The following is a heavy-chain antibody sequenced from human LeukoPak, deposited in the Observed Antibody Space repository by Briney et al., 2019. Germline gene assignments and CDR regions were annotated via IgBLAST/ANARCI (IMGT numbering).Heavy chain of an antibody. CDR1: GFTFSSYW. Sequence: GGSLRLSCAASGFTFSSYWMIWVRQAPGKGLEWVSVIYSDGTTYNADSVKGRFTISRDNSKNALYLQINSLRAEDTAVYFCARGIAAAGTGLYNWGQGTLLTVSS. J-gene: IGHJ4*02. CDR3: ARGIAAAGTGLYN. V-gene: IGHV3-53*01. CDR2: IYSDGTT. D-gene: IGHD6-13*01.